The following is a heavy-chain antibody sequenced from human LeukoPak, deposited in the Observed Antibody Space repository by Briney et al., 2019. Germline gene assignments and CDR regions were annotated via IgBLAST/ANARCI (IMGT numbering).Heavy chain of an antibody. CDR1: GGSFSGYS. Sequence: SETLSLTCAVYGGSFSGYSWAWIRQPPGKGLEWIGEVNHSGSTNYNPSLKSRVTISVDTSKNQFSLKLNSVTAADTAVYYCARRDSYFYGSGTYPLFDYWGQGNLVTVSS. CDR2: VNHSGST. CDR3: ARRDSYFYGSGTYPLFDY. J-gene: IGHJ4*02. V-gene: IGHV4-34*01. D-gene: IGHD3-10*01.